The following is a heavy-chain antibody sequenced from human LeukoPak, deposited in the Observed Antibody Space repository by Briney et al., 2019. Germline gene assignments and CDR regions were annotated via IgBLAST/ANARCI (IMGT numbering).Heavy chain of an antibody. CDR3: ARAEGGYSRGYYFDS. D-gene: IGHD4-11*01. Sequence: GSSVKVSCKASGGTFSSYAISWVRQAPGQGLEWMGGIIPMFGTPNYIPKYQGRVTITADEPTSTTYMELSSLRSEDTAVYFCARAEGGYSRGYYFDSWGQGTLVTVSS. J-gene: IGHJ4*02. CDR2: IIPMFGTP. CDR1: GGTFSSYA. V-gene: IGHV1-69*01.